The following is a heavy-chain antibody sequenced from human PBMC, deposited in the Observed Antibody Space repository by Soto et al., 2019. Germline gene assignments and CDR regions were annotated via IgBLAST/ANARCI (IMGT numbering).Heavy chain of an antibody. D-gene: IGHD1-26*01. V-gene: IGHV3-23*01. CDR3: AKNQGVELVPLTTVDWFDP. Sequence: LRLSCAASGFIFENFGMSWVRQAPGKGLEWISSISGSGFKKYYADSVKGRFTISRDNSKSTVYLELNNLSAEDTAVYHCAKNQGVELVPLTTVDWFDPWGQGSVVTVSS. CDR2: ISGSGFKK. CDR1: GFIFENFG. J-gene: IGHJ5*02.